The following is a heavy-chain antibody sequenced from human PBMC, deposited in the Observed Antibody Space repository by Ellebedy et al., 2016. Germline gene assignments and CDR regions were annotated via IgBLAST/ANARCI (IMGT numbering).Heavy chain of an antibody. D-gene: IGHD2-8*01. CDR3: IRGCTNGECQVGGFDS. Sequence: GGSLRLSCVVSGFSVSSNYLSWVRQAPGKGLEWVSVIYAGGSTFYADSVKGRFTISRDNAKNMVYLEMNSLRSEDTAVYYCIRGCTNGECQVGGFDSWGQGTLVTVSS. J-gene: IGHJ4*02. V-gene: IGHV3-66*01. CDR2: IYAGGST. CDR1: GFSVSSNY.